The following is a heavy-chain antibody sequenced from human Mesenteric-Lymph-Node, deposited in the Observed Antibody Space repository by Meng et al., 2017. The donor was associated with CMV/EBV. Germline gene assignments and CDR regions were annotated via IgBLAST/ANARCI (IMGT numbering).Heavy chain of an antibody. J-gene: IGHJ3*01. CDR2: IRSKIDGGTT. D-gene: IGHD3-10*01. CDR3: ATEDVIREFEKDAFNL. V-gene: IGHV3-15*01. Sequence: GESLKISCAASGSPFGNAWMSWVRPAPGKGLEWVGRIRSKIDGGTTDYAAAVNSRFTISRDDSKNALFLRMASLNTEDTAIYYCATEDVIREFEKDAFNLWGQGTMVTVSS. CDR1: GSPFGNAW.